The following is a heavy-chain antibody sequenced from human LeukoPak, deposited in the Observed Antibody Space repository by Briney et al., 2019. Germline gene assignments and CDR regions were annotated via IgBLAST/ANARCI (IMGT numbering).Heavy chain of an antibody. CDR2: INTNTGNP. D-gene: IGHD3-22*01. CDR3: ASQYYYDSSGYVFDY. J-gene: IGHJ4*02. Sequence: ASVKVSCKVSGYTLTELSMHWVRQAPGQGLEWMGWINTNTGNPTYAQGFTGRFVFSLDTSVSTAYLQISSLKAEDTAVYYCASQYYYDSSGYVFDYWGQGTLVTVSS. CDR1: GYTLTELS. V-gene: IGHV7-4-1*02.